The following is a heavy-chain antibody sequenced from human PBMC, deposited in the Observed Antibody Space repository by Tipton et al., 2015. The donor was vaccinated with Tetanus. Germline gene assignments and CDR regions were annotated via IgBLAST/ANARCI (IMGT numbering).Heavy chain of an antibody. J-gene: IGHJ5*02. V-gene: IGHV3-23*01. CDR1: GFTFSNYA. Sequence: SGAEVKKPGASVRVSCAASGFTFSNYAMAWVRQAPGKGLEWVSGISVRGSHTYYADPVKGRFSISRDNSKNTVYLQMNSLRDEDTAVYYCAKDPASRGWFDPWGQGTLVSVSS. CDR2: ISVRGSHT. CDR3: AKDPASRGWFDP.